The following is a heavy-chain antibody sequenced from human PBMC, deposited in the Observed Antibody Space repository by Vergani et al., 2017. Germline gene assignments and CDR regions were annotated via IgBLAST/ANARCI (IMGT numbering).Heavy chain of an antibody. CDR2: IYSTGST. V-gene: IGHV4-31*03. CDR3: ARMGGYDEGDAFRIGYFDS. J-gene: IGHJ4*02. CDR1: GGSISSSRYY. Sequence: QLQLQESGPGLVKPSETLSLTCTVSGGSISSSRYYWGWIRQPPGKGLEWIGYIYSTGSTHHNPSLRRRINMSVDTSKNQFSLKLNSVTAADTAMYYCARMGGYDEGDAFRIGYFDSWGPGILVTVSS. D-gene: IGHD3-22*01.